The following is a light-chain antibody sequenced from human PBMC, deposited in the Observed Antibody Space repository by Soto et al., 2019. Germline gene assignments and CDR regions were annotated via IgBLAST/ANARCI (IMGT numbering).Light chain of an antibody. J-gene: IGLJ1*01. CDR3: SSCSASRSYV. CDR1: SSDVGGYIY. Sequence: QSALTQPASVSGSPGQSITISCTGTSSDVGGYIYVSWYQQHPGKAPKLMIYEVTTRPSGVSNRFSGSKSGNTASLTISGLRAEGEADYYFSSCSASRSYVVGTGTKVTFL. V-gene: IGLV2-14*03. CDR2: EVT.